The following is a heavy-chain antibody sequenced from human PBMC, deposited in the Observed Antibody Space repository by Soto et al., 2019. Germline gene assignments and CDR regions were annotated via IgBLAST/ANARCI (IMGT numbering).Heavy chain of an antibody. D-gene: IGHD3-10*01. Sequence: QIQLVESGGGVVQPGGSLRLSCSASGFSFGSFGMHWVRQAPGEGLEWVAFISRDGSNSFYGDSVKGRFTLSRDNSRNTVYLHMSNTSHEDTSLDYCARGNLRFDFDDWGQGTLVIVSS. V-gene: IGHV3-30*03. J-gene: IGHJ4*02. CDR1: GFSFGSFG. CDR2: ISRDGSNS. CDR3: ARGNLRFDFDD.